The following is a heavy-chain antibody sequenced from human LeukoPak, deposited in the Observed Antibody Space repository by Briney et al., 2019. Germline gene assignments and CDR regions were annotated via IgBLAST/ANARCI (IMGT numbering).Heavy chain of an antibody. CDR2: IYYSGST. Sequence: SETLSLTCTVSGGSISSSSYYWSWIRQPPGKGLEWIGYIYYSGSTNYNPSLKGRVTISVDTSKNQFSLKLSSVTAADTAVYYCARTNYDFWSGYYWVYYFDYWGQGTLVTVSS. V-gene: IGHV4-61*01. D-gene: IGHD3-3*01. J-gene: IGHJ4*02. CDR3: ARTNYDFWSGYYWVYYFDY. CDR1: GGSISSSSYY.